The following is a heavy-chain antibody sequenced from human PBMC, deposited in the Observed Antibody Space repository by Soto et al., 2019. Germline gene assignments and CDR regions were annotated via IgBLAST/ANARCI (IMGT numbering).Heavy chain of an antibody. D-gene: IGHD4-17*01. Sequence: NPGGSLRLSCAASGFTFSDYYMSWIRQAPGKGLEWVSYISSSGSTIYYADSVKGRFTISRDNAKNSLYLQMNSLRAEDTAVYYCARDTHDYGDTDAFDIWGQGTMVTVSS. CDR3: ARDTHDYGDTDAFDI. CDR1: GFTFSDYY. V-gene: IGHV3-11*01. J-gene: IGHJ3*02. CDR2: ISSSGSTI.